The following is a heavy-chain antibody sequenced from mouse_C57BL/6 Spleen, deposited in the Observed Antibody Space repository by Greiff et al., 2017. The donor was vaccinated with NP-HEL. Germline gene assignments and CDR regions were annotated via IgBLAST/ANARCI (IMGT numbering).Heavy chain of an antibody. CDR2: INPNYGTT. CDR1: GYSFTDYN. CDR3: ARFITTVVATKWDFDV. J-gene: IGHJ1*03. D-gene: IGHD1-1*01. V-gene: IGHV1-39*01. Sequence: VQLQQSGPELVKPGASVKISCKASGYSFTDYNMNWVKQSNGKSLEWIGVINPNYGTTSYNQKFKGKATLTVDQSSSTAYMQLNSLTSEDSAVYYCARFITTVVATKWDFDVWGTGTTVTVSS.